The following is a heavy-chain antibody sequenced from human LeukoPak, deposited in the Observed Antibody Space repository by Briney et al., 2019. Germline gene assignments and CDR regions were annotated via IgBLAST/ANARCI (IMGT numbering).Heavy chain of an antibody. V-gene: IGHV4-39*01. CDR2: ISYSGST. CDR1: GVSISSSSYY. CDR3: ARTYYYDSSGYYFPFDI. Sequence: SETLSLTCSVSGVSISSSSYYWGWVRQPPGKGLEWIGSISYSGSTYYNPSLKSRVTISLDTSKNQFSLQLSSVTAADTAVYYCARTYYYDSSGYYFPFDIWGQGTMVTVSS. D-gene: IGHD3-22*01. J-gene: IGHJ3*02.